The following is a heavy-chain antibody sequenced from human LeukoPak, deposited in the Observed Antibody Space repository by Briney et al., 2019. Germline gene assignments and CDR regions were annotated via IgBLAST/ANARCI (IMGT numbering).Heavy chain of an antibody. CDR3: ARERITSVTTSHFDY. V-gene: IGHV4-4*07. Sequence: PSETLSLTCTVSGGSISSYYWSWIRQPAGQGLEWIGRIYTSGSTNYNPSLKSRVTMSVDTSKNQFSLKLSSVTAADTAVYYCARERITSVTTSHFDYWGQGTLVTVSS. CDR2: IYTSGST. D-gene: IGHD4-11*01. CDR1: GGSISSYY. J-gene: IGHJ4*02.